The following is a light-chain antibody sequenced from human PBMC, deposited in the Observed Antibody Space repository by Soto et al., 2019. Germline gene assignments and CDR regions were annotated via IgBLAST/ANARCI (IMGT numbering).Light chain of an antibody. CDR1: SSDVGHYNY. V-gene: IGLV2-14*01. CDR3: LLYYNVARV. J-gene: IGLJ3*02. Sequence: QSALTQPASVSGSPGQSITISCTGTSSDVGHYNYVSWYQQHPGKAPKLMISEVSDRPSGVSDRFSGSKSGNTASLTISGLLAEDEADYYCLLYYNVARVFGGGTKLTVL. CDR2: EVS.